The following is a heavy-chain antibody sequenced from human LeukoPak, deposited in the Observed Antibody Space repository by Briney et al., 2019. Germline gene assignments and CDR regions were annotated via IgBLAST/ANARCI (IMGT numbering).Heavy chain of an antibody. V-gene: IGHV1-46*01. CDR2: INPSGGST. CDR3: AREGAVAGSPGGFFDY. Sequence: ASVKVSCKASGYTFTSYYMHWVRQAPGQGLEWMGIINPSGGSTSYAQKFQGRVTKTRDTSTSTVYMELSSLRSEDTAVYYCAREGAVAGSPGGFFDYWGQGTLVTVSS. D-gene: IGHD6-19*01. J-gene: IGHJ4*02. CDR1: GYTFTSYY.